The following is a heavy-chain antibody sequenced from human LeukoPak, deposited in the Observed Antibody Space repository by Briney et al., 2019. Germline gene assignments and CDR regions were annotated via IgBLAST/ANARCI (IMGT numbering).Heavy chain of an antibody. CDR3: AREVYYYDSSGYYYWFDP. D-gene: IGHD3-22*01. CDR2: ISSSSSYI. J-gene: IGHJ5*02. Sequence: GGSLRLSCAASGFTFSSYSMNWVRQAPGKGLEWVSSISSSSSYIYYADSVKGRFTISRDNAKNSLYLQMNSLRAEDTAVYYCAREVYYYDSSGYYYWFDPWGQGTLVTVPS. CDR1: GFTFSSYS. V-gene: IGHV3-21*01.